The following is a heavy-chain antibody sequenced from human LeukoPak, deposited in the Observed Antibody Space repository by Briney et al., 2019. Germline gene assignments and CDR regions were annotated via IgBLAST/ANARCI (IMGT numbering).Heavy chain of an antibody. V-gene: IGHV3-53*01. Sequence: GGSLRLSCAASGFTVSSNYMSWVRQAPGKGLEWVSVIYSGGSTYYADSVKGRFTISRDNSKNTLYLQMNGLRAEDTAVYYCARGEYSSSGLDYWGQGTLVTVSS. J-gene: IGHJ4*02. CDR3: ARGEYSSSGLDY. CDR1: GFTVSSNY. CDR2: IYSGGST. D-gene: IGHD6-6*01.